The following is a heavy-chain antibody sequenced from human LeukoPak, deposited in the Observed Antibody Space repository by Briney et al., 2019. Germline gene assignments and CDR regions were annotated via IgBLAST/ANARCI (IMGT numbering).Heavy chain of an antibody. D-gene: IGHD3-10*01. CDR3: VRLPTGSGREAFDI. CDR2: IKEDGSEK. CDR1: GFTFSTYW. J-gene: IGHJ3*02. V-gene: IGHV3-7*03. Sequence: GGSLRLSCAASGFTFSTYWMLWVRQAPGKALEWVANIKEDGSEKYYVESLKGRFTISRDNAKNSLYLQMNSLRAEDTAVYYCVRLPTGSGREAFDIWGQGTMVTVSS.